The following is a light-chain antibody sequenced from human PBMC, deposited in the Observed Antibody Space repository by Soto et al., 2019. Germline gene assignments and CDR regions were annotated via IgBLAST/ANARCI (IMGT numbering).Light chain of an antibody. Sequence: QSALTQPASVSGSPGQSITISCTGTSSDDGGYNYVSWYQQHPGKAPKLMIYDVSNRPSGVSNRFSGSKSGNTASLTISGLQAGDEGDYYCSSYTGTRTLVVVGGGTTLAVL. V-gene: IGLV2-14*01. J-gene: IGLJ2*01. CDR2: DVS. CDR3: SSYTGTRTLVV. CDR1: SSDDGGYNY.